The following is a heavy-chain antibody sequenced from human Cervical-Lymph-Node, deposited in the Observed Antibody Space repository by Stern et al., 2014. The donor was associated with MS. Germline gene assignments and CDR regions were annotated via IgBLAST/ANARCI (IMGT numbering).Heavy chain of an antibody. CDR2: IIPILRAA. Sequence: VQLVESGAEVKKPGSSVTVSCKASGGTFSNHGIGWVRQAPGQGLEWVGRIIPILRAANYAQKLQGRVTITANTTTNTVYMDLSSLRSDDTAVYYCARDFWAMDVWGQGTTVTVSS. V-gene: IGHV1-69*06. CDR3: ARDFWAMDV. J-gene: IGHJ6*02. CDR1: GGTFSNHG. D-gene: IGHD3-16*01.